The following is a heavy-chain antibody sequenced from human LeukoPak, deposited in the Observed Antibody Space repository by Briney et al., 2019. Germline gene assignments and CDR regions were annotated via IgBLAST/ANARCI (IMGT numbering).Heavy chain of an antibody. D-gene: IGHD3-10*01. CDR2: INHSGST. CDR3: AGRKIYYARYFDL. CDR1: GGSFSGYY. V-gene: IGHV4-34*01. J-gene: IGHJ2*01. Sequence: SETLSLTCAVYGGSFSGYYWSWIRQPPGKGLEWIGEINHSGSTNYNPSLKSRVTISVDTSKNQFSLKLSSVTAADTAVYYCAGRKIYYARYFDLWGRGTLVTVSS.